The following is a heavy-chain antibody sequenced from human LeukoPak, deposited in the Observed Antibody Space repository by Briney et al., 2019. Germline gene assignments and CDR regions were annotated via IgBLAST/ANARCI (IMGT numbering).Heavy chain of an antibody. CDR2: ISGSGGST. CDR3: AKDPIAAAGTGFDY. Sequence: GRSLRLSCAASGFTFSSYAMSWVRQAPGKGLEWVSAISGSGGSTYNADSVKGRLTISRDNSKNTLYLQMNSLRAEDTAVYYCAKDPIAAAGTGFDYWGQGALVTVSS. J-gene: IGHJ4*02. D-gene: IGHD6-13*01. CDR1: GFTFSSYA. V-gene: IGHV3-23*01.